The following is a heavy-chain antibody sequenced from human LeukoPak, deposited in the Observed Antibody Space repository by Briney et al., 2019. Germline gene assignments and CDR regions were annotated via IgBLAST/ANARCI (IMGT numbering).Heavy chain of an antibody. V-gene: IGHV3-30-3*01. CDR3: ARDHPEFDY. Sequence: GRSLRLSCAASGFTFRNYVMHWGRHAPGKGLGWVAAMSYDGSNKYYADSVKGRFTISRDNSNNTLYLQMNSLRAEDTAVYYCARDHPEFDYWGQGTLVTVSS. J-gene: IGHJ4*02. CDR1: GFTFRNYV. CDR2: MSYDGSNK.